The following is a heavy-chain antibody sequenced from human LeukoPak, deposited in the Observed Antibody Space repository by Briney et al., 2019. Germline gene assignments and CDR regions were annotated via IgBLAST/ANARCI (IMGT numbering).Heavy chain of an antibody. J-gene: IGHJ4*02. CDR2: ISWDGVST. Sequence: GGSLRLSCAASGFTFDDYAMHWVRQAPGKGLEWVSLISWDGVSTYYADSVKGRFTISRDNSKNSLYLQMNSLRTEDTALYYCAKDIGDYGDYVSNFDYWGQGTLVTVSS. D-gene: IGHD4-17*01. CDR3: AKDIGDYGDYVSNFDY. CDR1: GFTFDDYA. V-gene: IGHV3-43D*03.